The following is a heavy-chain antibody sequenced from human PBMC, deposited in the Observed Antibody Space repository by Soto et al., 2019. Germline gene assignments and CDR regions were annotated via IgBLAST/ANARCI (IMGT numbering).Heavy chain of an antibody. Sequence: ASVKVSCKASGYTFTSYGISWVRQAPGQGLEWMGWISAYNGNTNYAQKLQGRVTMTTDTSTSTAYMELRSLRSDDTAVYYCARVGYCSSTSCYVFDYWGQGTLVTVSS. D-gene: IGHD2-2*01. CDR2: ISAYNGNT. J-gene: IGHJ4*02. CDR3: ARVGYCSSTSCYVFDY. CDR1: GYTFTSYG. V-gene: IGHV1-18*01.